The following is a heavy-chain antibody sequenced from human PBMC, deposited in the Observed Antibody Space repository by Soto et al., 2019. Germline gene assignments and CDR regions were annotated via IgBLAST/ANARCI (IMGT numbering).Heavy chain of an antibody. Sequence: QVQLVESGGGVVQPGRSLRLSCVASGFIFSSYAMHWVRQDPGKGLEWLAIISYDGTIKDYADSLKGRFTISRDNCKNTLDLQVDSLRVDDTAVYYCVQNQSIRPTTYYYMDVWGKGTTVTVSS. D-gene: IGHD1-26*01. CDR2: ISYDGTIK. CDR3: VQNQSIRPTTYYYMDV. V-gene: IGHV3-30*18. J-gene: IGHJ6*03. CDR1: GFIFSSYA.